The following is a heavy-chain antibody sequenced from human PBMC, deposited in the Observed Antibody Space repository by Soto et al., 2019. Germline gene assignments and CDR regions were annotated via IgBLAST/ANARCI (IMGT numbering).Heavy chain of an antibody. V-gene: IGHV3-48*02. Sequence: GGSLRLSCEASGFTFSTYNMIWARQAPGKGLEWVSYINIGSSSIYADSVKGRFTISRDNARNSLYLQMNSLRDEDTAVYYCARVVDGVSGADYWGQGTLVTVSS. CDR1: GFTFSTYN. CDR3: ARVVDGVSGADY. J-gene: IGHJ4*02. CDR2: INIGSSSI. D-gene: IGHD2-8*01.